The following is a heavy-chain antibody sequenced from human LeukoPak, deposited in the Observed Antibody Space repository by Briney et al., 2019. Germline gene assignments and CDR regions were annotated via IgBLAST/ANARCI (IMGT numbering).Heavy chain of an antibody. J-gene: IGHJ4*02. CDR2: ITHSGST. CDR3: ARSPPYDFWSGYYIGYYFDY. Sequence: SETLSLTCAVYGGSFSGYYWSWIRQPPGKGLEWIGEITHSGSTNYNPSLKSRVTISVDTSKNQFSLKLSSVTAADTAVYYCARSPPYDFWSGYYIGYYFDYWGQGTQVTVSS. V-gene: IGHV4-34*01. D-gene: IGHD3-3*01. CDR1: GGSFSGYY.